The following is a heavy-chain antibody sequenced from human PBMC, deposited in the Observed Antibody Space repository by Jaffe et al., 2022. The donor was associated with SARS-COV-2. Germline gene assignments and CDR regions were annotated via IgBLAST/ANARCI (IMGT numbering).Heavy chain of an antibody. J-gene: IGHJ5*02. CDR2: IISKAGGGTT. CDR1: GFTFTNVW. Sequence: EVQLVESGGGLVKPGGSLRLSCAASGFTFTNVWMSWVRQAPGKGLEWVGRIISKAGGGTTDYAAPVKGRFTISRDDSKTTVYLQMNSLETEDTAVYYCATHRSEGTFDTWGQGTLVTVSS. V-gene: IGHV3-15*01. CDR3: ATHRSEGTFDT.